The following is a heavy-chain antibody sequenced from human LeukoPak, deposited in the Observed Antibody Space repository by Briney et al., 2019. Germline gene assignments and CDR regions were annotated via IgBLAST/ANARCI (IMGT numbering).Heavy chain of an antibody. CDR1: GFALSDYS. J-gene: IGHJ4*02. D-gene: IGHD3-22*01. Sequence: GGSLRLSCAASGFALSDYSMNWVRQAPGKGLEWVSSISGSNSYIYYANSVKGRFTISRDNAKNSLYLQMNGLRAEDTAVYYCARTAIGYSDSSGYYFDYWGQGTLVTVSS. V-gene: IGHV3-21*01. CDR2: ISGSNSYI. CDR3: ARTAIGYSDSSGYYFDY.